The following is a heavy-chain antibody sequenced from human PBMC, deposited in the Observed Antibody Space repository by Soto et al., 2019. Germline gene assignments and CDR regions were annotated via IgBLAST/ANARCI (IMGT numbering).Heavy chain of an antibody. CDR3: ATQSYSSEQKTDY. V-gene: IGHV1-8*02. J-gene: IGHJ4*02. CDR2: MNPNSGNT. Sequence: ASVKVSCKASGYTFTSYGISWVRQATGQGLEWMGWMNPNSGNTGYAQKFQGRVTMTRNTSISTAYMELSSLRSEDTAVYYCATQSYSSEQKTDYWGQGTLVNVS. CDR1: GYTFTSYG. D-gene: IGHD6-13*01.